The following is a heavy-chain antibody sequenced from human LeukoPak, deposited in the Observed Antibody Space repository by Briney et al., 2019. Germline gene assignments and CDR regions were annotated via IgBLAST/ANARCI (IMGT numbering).Heavy chain of an antibody. V-gene: IGHV4-59*01. Sequence: SETLSLTRTVSGGSIDIYFWSWIRQPPGKGLEWIGYIYYSGSANYNPSLKSRVTISVDTSKSQFSLNLTSVTAADTAVYYCASGGSGRLMFFNYWGQGALVTVSS. CDR2: IYYSGSA. J-gene: IGHJ4*02. D-gene: IGHD3-16*01. CDR3: ASGGSGRLMFFNY. CDR1: GGSIDIYF.